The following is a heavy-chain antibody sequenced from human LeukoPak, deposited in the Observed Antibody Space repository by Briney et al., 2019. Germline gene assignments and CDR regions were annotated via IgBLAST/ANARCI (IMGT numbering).Heavy chain of an antibody. J-gene: IGHJ5*01. CDR3: ARDRGNSDPGDWFDS. D-gene: IGHD4-23*01. V-gene: IGHV3-53*01. Sequence: GGSLRLSCEASGFIVSTNYMAWVRQAPGKGLDCVSVIYSAGNTNYADLVRGRFTISRDNAKNSLFLQMNSLRAEDTAVYYCARDRGNSDPGDWFDSWGQGTLVTVSS. CDR1: GFIVSTNY. CDR2: IYSAGNT.